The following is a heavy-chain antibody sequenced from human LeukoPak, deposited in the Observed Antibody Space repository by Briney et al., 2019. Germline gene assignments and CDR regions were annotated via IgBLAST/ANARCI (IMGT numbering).Heavy chain of an antibody. CDR1: GVSVSSGSYY. CDR2: IYYSGST. CDR3: ARDWIAFDY. J-gene: IGHJ4*02. Sequence: PSETLSLTCTVSGVSVSSGSYYWSWIRQPPGKGLEWIGYIYYSGSTNYNPSLKSRVTISVDTSRNQFSLKLSSVTAADTAVYYCARDWIAFDYRGQGTLVTVSS. V-gene: IGHV4-61*01. D-gene: IGHD2-2*03.